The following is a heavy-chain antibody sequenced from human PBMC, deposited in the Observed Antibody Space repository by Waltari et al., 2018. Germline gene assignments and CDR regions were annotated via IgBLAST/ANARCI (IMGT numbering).Heavy chain of an antibody. CDR2: IYYSGSR. CDR3: ARDGGSGYYTHDAFDI. Sequence: QVQLQESGPGLVKPSETLSLTCTVSGGSISSHYWSWIRQPPGKGLEWIGYIYYSGSRNYNPSLKSRVTISVDTSKNQFSLKLSSVTAADTAVYYCARDGGSGYYTHDAFDIWGQGTMVTVSS. CDR1: GGSISSHY. V-gene: IGHV4-59*11. J-gene: IGHJ3*02. D-gene: IGHD3-22*01.